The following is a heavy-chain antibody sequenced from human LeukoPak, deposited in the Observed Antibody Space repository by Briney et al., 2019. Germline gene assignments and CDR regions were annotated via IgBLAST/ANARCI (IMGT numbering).Heavy chain of an antibody. V-gene: IGHV3-20*04. CDR2: INWNGGST. D-gene: IGHD6-13*01. CDR3: AREGVAAAGCLDY. CDR1: GFTFDDYG. J-gene: IGHJ4*02. Sequence: GGSLRLSGAASGFTFDDYGMSWVRQAPGEWLEWVSGINWNGGSTGYADSVKGRFTISRDNAKNSLYLQMNSLRAEDTALYYCAREGVAAAGCLDYSGQGTLVTVSS.